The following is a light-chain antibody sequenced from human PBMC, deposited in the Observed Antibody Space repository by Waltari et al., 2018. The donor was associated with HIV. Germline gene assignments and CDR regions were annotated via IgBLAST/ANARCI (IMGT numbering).Light chain of an antibody. Sequence: NFMLTQPHSVSESPGKTVTISCTRTSGSIATNYVQWYQQRPRSSPITVSYEDDQRPSGITDRFSAAFDSSSNSASLTIAGLKAEDEADYYCQSYDSSNVVFGGGTQLTVL. V-gene: IGLV6-57*01. CDR2: EDD. CDR1: SGSIATNY. J-gene: IGLJ7*01. CDR3: QSYDSSNVV.